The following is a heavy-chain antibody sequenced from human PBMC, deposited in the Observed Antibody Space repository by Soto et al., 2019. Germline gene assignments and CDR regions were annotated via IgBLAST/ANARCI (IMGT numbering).Heavy chain of an antibody. CDR3: ARVSGTIYYYYYYMDV. CDR1: GGTFSSYG. CDR2: ISAYNGNT. J-gene: IGHJ6*03. V-gene: IGHV1-18*01. Sequence: ASVKVSSKASGGTFSSYGISWVRPAPGQGLEWMGWISAYNGNTNYAQKLQGRVTMTTDTSTSTAYMELRSLRSDDTAVYYCARVSGTIYYYYYYMDVWGKGTTVTVSS. D-gene: IGHD1-7*01.